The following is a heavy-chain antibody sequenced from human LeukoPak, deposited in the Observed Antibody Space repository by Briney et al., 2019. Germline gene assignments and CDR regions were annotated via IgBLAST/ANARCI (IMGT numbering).Heavy chain of an antibody. J-gene: IGHJ4*02. CDR3: AGYCNGGDCSSVDY. CDR2: IKQDGSEK. CDR1: GFTFSSYW. Sequence: GGSLRLSCVGSGFTFSSYWMSWVRQAPGKGLEWVANIKQDGSEKYYVDSVKGRFIISRDNAKNSLFLQMNSLRAEDTAVYYCAGYCNGGDCSSVDYWGQGTLVTVSS. V-gene: IGHV3-7*03. D-gene: IGHD2-15*01.